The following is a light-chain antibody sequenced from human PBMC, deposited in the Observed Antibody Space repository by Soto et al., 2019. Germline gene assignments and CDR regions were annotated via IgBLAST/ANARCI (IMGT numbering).Light chain of an antibody. CDR1: SSDIGAFTF. CDR3: SSYTSSSTHV. CDR2: DVN. V-gene: IGLV2-14*03. J-gene: IGLJ1*01. Sequence: QSALTQPASVSGSPGQSITISCTGTSSDIGAFTFDSWYQQHPGKVPKLMIFDVNRRPSGVSDRFSGSKSGNTASLTISGLQAEDEGDYYCSSYTSSSTHVFGSGTKLTVL.